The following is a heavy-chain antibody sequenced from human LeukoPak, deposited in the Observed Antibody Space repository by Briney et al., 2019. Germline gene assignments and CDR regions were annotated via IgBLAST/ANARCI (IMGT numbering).Heavy chain of an antibody. CDR1: GFTFSSYG. Sequence: GRSLRLSCAASGFTFSSYGRRWVRQAPGKGLGWVAVMAYDGSNKYYADSVKGRFTISRDNSKNTLYLQMNSLRAEDTAVYYCAKDLRYDSSGYPTHYYYYGMDVWGQGTTVTVSS. CDR2: MAYDGSNK. J-gene: IGHJ6*02. D-gene: IGHD3-22*01. V-gene: IGHV3-30*18. CDR3: AKDLRYDSSGYPTHYYYYGMDV.